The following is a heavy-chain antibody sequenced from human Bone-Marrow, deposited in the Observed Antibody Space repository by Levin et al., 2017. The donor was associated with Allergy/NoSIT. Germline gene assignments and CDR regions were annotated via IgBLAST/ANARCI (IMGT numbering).Heavy chain of an antibody. CDR2: IYSGGST. CDR1: GFSLRSNY. CDR3: ARGAMAPVGAYNWFDS. V-gene: IGHV3-53*05. D-gene: IGHD5-18*01. J-gene: IGHJ5*01. Sequence: QASETLSLTCAVSGFSLRSNYMTWVRQFPGKGLDWVSIIYSGGSTYYADSVKGRFTISRDTSQNTLYLQMNSLRPEDTAVYYCARGAMAPVGAYNWFDSWGQGTLVTVSS.